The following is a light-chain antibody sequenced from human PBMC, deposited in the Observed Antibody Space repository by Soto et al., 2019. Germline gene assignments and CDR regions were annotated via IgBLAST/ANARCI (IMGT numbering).Light chain of an antibody. Sequence: DIQMTQSPSTLSASVGDRFTITCRASQSISSWLAWYQQKPGKAPKLLIYKASSLKSGVPSRFSGSGSGTEFTLTIGSLQLDDFATYYCQQYNSYPLTFGGGTKVEIK. V-gene: IGKV1-5*03. CDR1: QSISSW. CDR3: QQYNSYPLT. CDR2: KAS. J-gene: IGKJ4*01.